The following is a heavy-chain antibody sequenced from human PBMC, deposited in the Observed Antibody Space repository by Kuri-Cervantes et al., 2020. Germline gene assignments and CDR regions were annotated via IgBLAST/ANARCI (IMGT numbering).Heavy chain of an antibody. CDR3: ARAAYSGYDLGAGY. D-gene: IGHD5-12*01. V-gene: IGHV3-30-3*01. J-gene: IGHJ4*02. CDR1: GFTFSSYA. CDR2: ISYDGSNK. Sequence: GGSLRLSCAASGFTFSSYAMHWVRQAPGKGLEWVAVISYDGSNKYYAGSVKGRFTISRDNSKNTLYLQMNSLRAEDTAVYYCARAAYSGYDLGAGYWGQGTLVTVSS.